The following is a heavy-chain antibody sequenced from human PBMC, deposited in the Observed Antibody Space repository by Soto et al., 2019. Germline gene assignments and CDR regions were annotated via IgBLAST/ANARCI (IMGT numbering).Heavy chain of an antibody. CDR3: AKAPLAFDI. V-gene: IGHV3-23*01. CDR1: GFSVTESP. J-gene: IGHJ3*02. CDR2: ITASGAVT. Sequence: XGSLRLTCAASGFSVTESPMSWVRQAPGKGLEWVSSITASGAVTYYADSVKGRVTISRDASKDTVFLQMKSLRVEDTAVYYCAKAPLAFDIWGQGTVVTVSS.